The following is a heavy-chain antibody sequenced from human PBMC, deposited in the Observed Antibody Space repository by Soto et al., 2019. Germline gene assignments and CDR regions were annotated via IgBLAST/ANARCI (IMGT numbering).Heavy chain of an antibody. V-gene: IGHV3-74*01. CDR1: GFTFSSYW. CDR3: ARARSVRYFDWLLDGGYYFDY. Sequence: SGGSLILSCAASGFTFSSYWMHWVRQAPGKGLVWVSRINSDGSGTSYADSVKGRFTISRDNAKNTLYLQMNSLRAEDTAAYYCARARSVRYFDWLLDGGYYFDYWGQGTLVTVS. CDR2: INSDGSGT. D-gene: IGHD3-9*01. J-gene: IGHJ4*02.